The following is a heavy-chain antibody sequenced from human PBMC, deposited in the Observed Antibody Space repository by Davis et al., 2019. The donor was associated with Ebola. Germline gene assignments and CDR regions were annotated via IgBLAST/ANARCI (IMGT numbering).Heavy chain of an antibody. CDR1: GGSFSGYY. Sequence: MPSETLSLTCAVYGGSFSGYYWSWIRQPPGKGLEWIGEINHSGSTNYNPSLKNRVTISVDTSKNQFSLKLSSVTAADTAVYYCARGYSNWFDPWGQGTLVTVSS. D-gene: IGHD1-26*01. CDR3: ARGYSNWFDP. CDR2: INHSGST. J-gene: IGHJ5*02. V-gene: IGHV4-34*01.